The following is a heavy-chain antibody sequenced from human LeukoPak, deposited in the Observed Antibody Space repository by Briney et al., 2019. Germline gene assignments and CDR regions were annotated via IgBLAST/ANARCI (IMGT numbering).Heavy chain of an antibody. CDR3: TTGIAAAGNHDY. V-gene: IGHV3-15*01. D-gene: IGHD6-13*01. Sequence: GGSLRLSCAAPGFTFSNAWMSWVRQAPGKGLEWVGRIKSKTDGGTTDHAAPVKGRFTISRDDSKNTLYLQMNSLKTEDTAVYYCTTGIAAAGNHDYWGQGTLVTVSS. CDR1: GFTFSNAW. CDR2: IKSKTDGGTT. J-gene: IGHJ4*02.